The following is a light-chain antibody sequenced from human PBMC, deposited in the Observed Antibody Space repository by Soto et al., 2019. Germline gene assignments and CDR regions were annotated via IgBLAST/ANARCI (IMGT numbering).Light chain of an antibody. J-gene: IGLJ1*01. CDR2: GNS. V-gene: IGLV1-40*01. CDR3: QSYDSSLSPYV. Sequence: VLTQPPSVSGAPGQRVTISCTGSSSNIGAGYDVHWYQQLPGTAPKLLIYGNSNRPSGVPDRFSGSKSGTSASLAITGLQAEDEADYYCQSYDSSLSPYVFGTGTKLTVL. CDR1: SSNIGAGYD.